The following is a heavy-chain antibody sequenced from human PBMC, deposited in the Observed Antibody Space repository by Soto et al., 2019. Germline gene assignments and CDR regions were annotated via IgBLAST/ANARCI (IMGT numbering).Heavy chain of an antibody. CDR3: AISPAHYYDSSGTFDY. D-gene: IGHD3-22*01. J-gene: IGHJ4*02. V-gene: IGHV4-39*01. CDR2: IYYSGST. CDR1: RGCISSSSYY. Sequence: SETLSLTCTVSRGCISSSSYYWGWIRQPPGKGLEWIGSIYYSGSTYYNPSLKSRVTISVDTSKNQFSLKLSSVTAADTAVYYCAISPAHYYDSSGTFDYWGQGTMVTV.